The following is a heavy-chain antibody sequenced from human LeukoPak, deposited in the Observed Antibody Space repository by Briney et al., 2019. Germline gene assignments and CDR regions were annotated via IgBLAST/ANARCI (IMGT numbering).Heavy chain of an antibody. CDR1: GGSISSYY. D-gene: IGHD1-26*01. CDR3: TRGGSADPFEH. J-gene: IGHJ4*02. Sequence: PSETLSLTCTVSGGSISSYYWSWIRQPPGKGLEWIGYIYYSGSTNYNPSLKSRVTISVDTSKNQFSLKLSSVTAADTAVHYCTRGGSADPFEHWGQGTLVTVSS. V-gene: IGHV4-59*01. CDR2: IYYSGST.